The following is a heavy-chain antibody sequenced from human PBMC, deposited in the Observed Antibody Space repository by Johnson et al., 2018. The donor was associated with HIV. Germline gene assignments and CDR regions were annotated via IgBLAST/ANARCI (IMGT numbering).Heavy chain of an antibody. J-gene: IGHJ3*02. CDR1: GFTVSSNY. D-gene: IGHD3-22*01. V-gene: IGHV3-72*01. CDR3: VRDSSGYSGFDI. Sequence: VQLVESGGGLIQPGGSLRLSCAASGFTVSSNYMDWVRQAPGKGLEWVGRSRDKANTHTTEYAASVKGRFTISRDDAKSLLYLQMNSLKTEDTAVYYCVRDSSGYSGFDIWGQGTVVTVSS. CDR2: SRDKANTHTT.